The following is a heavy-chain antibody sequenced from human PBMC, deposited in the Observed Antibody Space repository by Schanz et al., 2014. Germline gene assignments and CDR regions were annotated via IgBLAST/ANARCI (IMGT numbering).Heavy chain of an antibody. J-gene: IGHJ3*02. V-gene: IGHV3-11*01. Sequence: VQLLESGGCLVQPGGSLRLSCEASGFIFNDYYMNWIRQAPGKGLEWLSYISRDGTTSYYADSVKGRFTISRDNAKNSLYLEMTSLRGEDTAVYYCARENLNWEAFDIWGQGTVVTVSS. D-gene: IGHD7-27*01. CDR1: GFIFNDYY. CDR2: ISRDGTTS. CDR3: ARENLNWEAFDI.